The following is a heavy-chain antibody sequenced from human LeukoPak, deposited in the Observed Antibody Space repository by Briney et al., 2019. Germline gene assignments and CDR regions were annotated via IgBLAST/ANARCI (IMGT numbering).Heavy chain of an antibody. V-gene: IGHV4-59*01. CDR3: AKDGYSGSDAL. Sequence: SETLSLTCTVSGFTISSNSWSWIRQAPGKGLEWIGYIYHSGSTNYNPSLKSRITISVDTSQNQFSLKLSSVTAADTAVYYCAKDGYSGSDALWGQGTLVTVSS. CDR2: IYHSGST. J-gene: IGHJ4*02. D-gene: IGHD5-12*01. CDR1: GFTISSNS.